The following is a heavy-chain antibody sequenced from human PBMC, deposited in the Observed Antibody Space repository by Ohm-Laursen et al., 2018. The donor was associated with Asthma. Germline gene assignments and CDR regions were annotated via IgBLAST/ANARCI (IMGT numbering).Heavy chain of an antibody. CDR3: ARTLHLDY. CDR1: GYTFTSYV. J-gene: IGHJ4*02. Sequence: SVKVSCKTSGYTFTSYVIHWVRQAPGQRLEWMGWINAGNGNTKYSEKFLGRVTITRDTSASTAYMEVSSLTSEDTAVYYCARTLHLDYWGQGTLVTVSS. CDR2: INAGNGNT. V-gene: IGHV1-3*01.